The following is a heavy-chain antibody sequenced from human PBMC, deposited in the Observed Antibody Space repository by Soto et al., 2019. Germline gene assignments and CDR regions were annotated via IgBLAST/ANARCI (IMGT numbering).Heavy chain of an antibody. D-gene: IGHD3-22*01. CDR3: ARLGGYYQALDS. J-gene: IGHJ4*02. Sequence: PSETLSLTCTVSSGPINHYYWSWIRQPPGKGLEFIGYIYYAGTTTYKPSLKSRVTISVDTSKNQFSLKLSSVTAADTAVYYCARLGGYYQALDSWGQGTLVTVS. V-gene: IGHV4-59*08. CDR1: SGPINHYY. CDR2: IYYAGTT.